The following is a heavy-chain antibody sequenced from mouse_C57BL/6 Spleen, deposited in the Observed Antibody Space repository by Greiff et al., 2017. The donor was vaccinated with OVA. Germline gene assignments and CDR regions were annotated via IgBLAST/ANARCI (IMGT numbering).Heavy chain of an antibody. CDR3: TRLGGWLPYFDY. CDR1: GFTFSDAW. J-gene: IGHJ2*01. Sequence: EVQLVESGGGLVQPGGSMKLSCAASGFTFSDAWMDWVRQSPEKGLEWVAEIRNKANNHATYYAESVKGRFTISRDDSKSSVYLQMNSLRAEDTGIYYCTRLGGWLPYFDYWGQGTTLTVSS. CDR2: IRNKANNHAT. V-gene: IGHV6-6*01. D-gene: IGHD2-3*01.